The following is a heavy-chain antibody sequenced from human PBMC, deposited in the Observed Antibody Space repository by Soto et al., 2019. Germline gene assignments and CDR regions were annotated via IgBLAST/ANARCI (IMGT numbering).Heavy chain of an antibody. V-gene: IGHV3-23*01. Sequence: GGSLRLSCAASGFTFSSYAMSWVRQAPGKGLEWVSAISGSGGSTYYADSVKGRFTIFRDNSKNTLYLQMNSLRAEDTAVNYCAKDQGYYDFWSGYYTWDYWGQGTLVTVSS. J-gene: IGHJ4*02. CDR3: AKDQGYYDFWSGYYTWDY. CDR1: GFTFSSYA. CDR2: ISGSGGST. D-gene: IGHD3-3*01.